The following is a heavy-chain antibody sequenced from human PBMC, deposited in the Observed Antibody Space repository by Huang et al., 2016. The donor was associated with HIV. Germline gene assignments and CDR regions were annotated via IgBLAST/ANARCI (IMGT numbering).Heavy chain of an antibody. D-gene: IGHD6-19*01. J-gene: IGHJ4*02. Sequence: QVQLVQSGPEVEKPGASVKVSCQTSGYIFSNYDINWVRQAPGQGLQWMGGLNPNMGKTAYGQNFQGRVTLTRSTSTGAAYMVLNSLTSQDTAVYYCARLTSGWYQDYWGQGTLVTVSS. CDR1: GYIFSNYD. CDR3: ARLTSGWYQDY. CDR2: LNPNMGKT. V-gene: IGHV1-8*01.